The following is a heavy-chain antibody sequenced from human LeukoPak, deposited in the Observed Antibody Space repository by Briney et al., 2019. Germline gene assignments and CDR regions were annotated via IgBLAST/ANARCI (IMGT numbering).Heavy chain of an antibody. CDR1: GFTFSNAW. Sequence: GGSLRLSCAASGFTFSNAWMSWVRQAPGKGLEWVSTLSGSGISTYYAPSVRGRFTISRDNSNNTVYLQMNSLRAEDTALYYCAKPLLPSTGLGAFDIWGQGTMVTVSS. D-gene: IGHD1-1*01. J-gene: IGHJ3*02. CDR3: AKPLLPSTGLGAFDI. CDR2: LSGSGIST. V-gene: IGHV3-23*01.